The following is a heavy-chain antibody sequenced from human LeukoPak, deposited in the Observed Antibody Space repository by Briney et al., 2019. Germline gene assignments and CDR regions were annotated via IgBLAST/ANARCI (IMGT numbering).Heavy chain of an antibody. J-gene: IGHJ5*02. D-gene: IGHD3-9*01. CDR3: AREPDYDILTGHGWFDP. Sequence: ASVKVSCKASGYTFTSYDINWVRQATGQGLEWMGWISAYNGNTNYAQKLQGRVTMTTDTSTSTAYMELRSLRSDDTAVYYCAREPDYDILTGHGWFDPWGQGTLVTVSS. V-gene: IGHV1-18*01. CDR2: ISAYNGNT. CDR1: GYTFTSYD.